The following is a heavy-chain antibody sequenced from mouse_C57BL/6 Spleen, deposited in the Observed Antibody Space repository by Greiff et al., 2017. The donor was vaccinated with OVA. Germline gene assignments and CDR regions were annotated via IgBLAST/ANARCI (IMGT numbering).Heavy chain of an antibody. CDR2: IYPRDGST. D-gene: IGHD1-1*01. V-gene: IGHV1-85*01. Sequence: VQLQQSGPELVKPGASVKLSCKASGYTFTSYDINWVKQRPGQGLEWIGWIYPRDGSTKYNEKFKGKATLTVDTSSSTAYMELHSLTSEDSAVYFCAKEKYGSSPHYYAMDYWGQGTSVTVSS. CDR1: GYTFTSYD. CDR3: AKEKYGSSPHYYAMDY. J-gene: IGHJ4*01.